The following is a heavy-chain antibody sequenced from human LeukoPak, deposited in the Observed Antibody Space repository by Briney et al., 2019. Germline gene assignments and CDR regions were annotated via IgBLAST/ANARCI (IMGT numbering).Heavy chain of an antibody. CDR2: ISYDGSNK. J-gene: IGHJ4*02. V-gene: IGHV3-30*18. CDR1: GFTFSSYG. CDR3: AKGDPADY. Sequence: GSLRLSCAASGFTFSSYGMHWVRQAPGKGLEWVAVISYDGSNKYYADSVKGRFTISRDNSKNTLYLQMNSLRAEDTAVYYCAKGDPADYWGQGTLVTVSS.